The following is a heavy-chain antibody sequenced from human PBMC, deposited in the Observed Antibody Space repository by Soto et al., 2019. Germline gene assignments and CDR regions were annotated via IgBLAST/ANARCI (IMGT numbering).Heavy chain of an antibody. CDR2: ISGSGGST. CDR1: GFTFSSYA. CDR3: AKEGLNYYDSSGYLDY. J-gene: IGHJ4*02. D-gene: IGHD3-22*01. V-gene: IGHV3-23*01. Sequence: GGSLRLSCAASGFTFSSYAMSWVRQAPGKGLEWVSAISGSGGSTYYADSVKGRFTISRDNSKNTLYLQMNSLRAEDTAVYYCAKEGLNYYDSSGYLDYWGQGTLVTVSS.